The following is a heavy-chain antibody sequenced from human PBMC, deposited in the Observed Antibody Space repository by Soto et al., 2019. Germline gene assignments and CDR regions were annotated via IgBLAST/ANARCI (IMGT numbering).Heavy chain of an antibody. CDR3: ATLRDDYDSSYDY. V-gene: IGHV4-61*01. CDR2: IYYSGSN. CDR1: GGSVSSSSYY. J-gene: IGHJ4*02. Sequence: QVQLQESGPGLVKPSETLSLTCTVSGGSVSSSSYYWSWIRQPPGKGLEWIGYIYYSGSNNYNPSLKSRVTISVDTSKNQFSLKLSSVTAAATAVYYCATLRDDYDSSYDYWGQGTLVTVSS. D-gene: IGHD3-22*01.